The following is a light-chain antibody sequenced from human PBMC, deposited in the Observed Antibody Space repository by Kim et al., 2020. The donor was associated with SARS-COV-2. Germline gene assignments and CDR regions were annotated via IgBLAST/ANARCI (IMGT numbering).Light chain of an antibody. V-gene: IGLV2-8*01. CDR2: EVN. CDR3: SSFAGRNTFLV. CDR1: NSDIGGYKY. J-gene: IGLJ2*01. Sequence: QSALTQPHSASGSPGQSVTITCTGTNSDIGGYKYVSLYQQHPGKATRLMIFEVNKRPSGVPDRFSGYKSGNKATLTVSGLQAEDEADYYCSSFAGRNTFLVFGGGTQLTVL.